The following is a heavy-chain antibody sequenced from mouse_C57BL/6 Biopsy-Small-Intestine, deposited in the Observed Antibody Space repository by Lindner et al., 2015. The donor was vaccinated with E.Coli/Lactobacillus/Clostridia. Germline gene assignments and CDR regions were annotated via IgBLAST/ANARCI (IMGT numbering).Heavy chain of an antibody. CDR3: ARGPSTGAFDI. Sequence: SVKVSCKVSGYTFIDYYMHWFRQDPGQGPEWMGWIDPKSGGIKYAQKFQGRGTMTSDTSITTAYMELNSLRFDDTAVYYCARGPSTGAFDIWGQGTMVIVSS. CDR1: GYTFIDYY. V-gene: IGHV1-72*04. J-gene: IGHJ3*01. CDR2: IDPKSGGI. D-gene: IGHD5-1*01.